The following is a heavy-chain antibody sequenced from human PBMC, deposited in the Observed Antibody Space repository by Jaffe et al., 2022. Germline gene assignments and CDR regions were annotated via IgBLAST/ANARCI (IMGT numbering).Heavy chain of an antibody. CDR2: IYHSGST. D-gene: IGHD1-26*01. CDR1: GYSISSGYY. J-gene: IGHJ6*03. CDR3: ARSGRVGATPYYYYYYYMDV. Sequence: QVQLQESGPGLVKPSETLSLTCAVSGYSISSGYYWGWIRKPPGKGLEWIGSIYHSGSTYYNPSLKSRVTISVDTSKNQFSLKLSSVTAADTAVYFCARSGRVGATPYYYYYYYMDVWGKGTTVTVSS. V-gene: IGHV4-38-2*01.